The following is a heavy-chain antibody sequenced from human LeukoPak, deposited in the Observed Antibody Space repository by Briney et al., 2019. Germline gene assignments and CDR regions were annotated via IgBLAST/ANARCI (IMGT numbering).Heavy chain of an antibody. CDR2: IRQDGSDK. V-gene: IGHV3-7*01. Sequence: GGSLRLSCAASGFTFSSYWMSWVRQAPGKGLEWVANIRQDGSDKYYVDSVKGRFTISRDNAKNSLYLQMNSLRAEDTAVYYCARGSYGDYSLDYWGQGTLVTVSS. J-gene: IGHJ4*02. CDR3: ARGSYGDYSLDY. D-gene: IGHD4-17*01. CDR1: GFTFSSYW.